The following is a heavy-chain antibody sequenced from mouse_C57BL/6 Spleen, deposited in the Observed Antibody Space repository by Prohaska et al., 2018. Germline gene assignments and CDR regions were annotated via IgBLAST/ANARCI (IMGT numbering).Heavy chain of an antibody. D-gene: IGHD4-1*01. V-gene: IGHV4-1*01. CDR2: INPDSSTR. CDR1: GIDFSRYW. Sequence: EVKLLQSGGGLVQPGGSLKLSCAASGIDFSRYWMSWVRRAPGKGLEWIGEINPDSSTRNYAPALKDKFIIARDNAKNTLYLQMSKVIAEDTALYYCASPNWDWYFDVWGTGTTVTVSS. CDR3: ASPNWDWYFDV. J-gene: IGHJ1*03.